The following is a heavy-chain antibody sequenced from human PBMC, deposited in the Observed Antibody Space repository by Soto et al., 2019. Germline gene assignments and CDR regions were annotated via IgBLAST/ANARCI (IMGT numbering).Heavy chain of an antibody. CDR1: GGSIHSGGYS. Sequence: QVQLQESGSGLVKPSQTLSLTCAVSGGSIHSGGYSWTWIRQPPGKGLEWIGNIYHTGRTSYNPSLNHRVTMSVDRSKNQFSLKLNSVPAADPAVYYCARDRILIPFVAPTHYYGMDVWGQATTVSVSS. CDR3: ARDRILIPFVAPTHYYGMDV. J-gene: IGHJ6*02. V-gene: IGHV4-30-2*01. D-gene: IGHD3-16*01. CDR2: IYHTGRT.